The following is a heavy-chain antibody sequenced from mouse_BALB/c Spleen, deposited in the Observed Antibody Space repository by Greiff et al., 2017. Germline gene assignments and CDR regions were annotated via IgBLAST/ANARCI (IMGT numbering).Heavy chain of an antibody. CDR1: GFTFSDYY. CDR3: ARSITTVEGLDY. Sequence: EVNVVESGGGLVKPGGSLKLSCAASGFTFSDYYMYWVRQTPEKRLEWVATISDGGSYTYYPDSVKGRFTISRDNAKNNLYLQMSSLKSEDTAMYYCARSITTVEGLDYWGQGTTLTVSS. D-gene: IGHD1-1*01. V-gene: IGHV5-4*02. J-gene: IGHJ2*01. CDR2: ISDGGSYT.